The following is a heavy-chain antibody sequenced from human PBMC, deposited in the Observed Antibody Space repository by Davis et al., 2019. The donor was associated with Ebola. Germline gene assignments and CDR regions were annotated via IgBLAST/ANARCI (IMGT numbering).Heavy chain of an antibody. D-gene: IGHD3-10*01. CDR1: GFTFSSYW. CDR2: IKQDGSEK. V-gene: IGHV3-7*01. J-gene: IGHJ4*02. CDR3: AQVMVRGVIIFDY. Sequence: GGSLRLSCAASGFTFSSYWMSWVRQAPGKGLEWVANIKQDGSEKYYVDSVKGRFTISRDNAKNSLYLQMNSLRAEDTAVYYCAQVMVRGVIIFDYWGQGTLVTVSS.